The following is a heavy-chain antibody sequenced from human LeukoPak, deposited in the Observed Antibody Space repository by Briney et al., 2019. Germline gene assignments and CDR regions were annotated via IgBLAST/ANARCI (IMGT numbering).Heavy chain of an antibody. V-gene: IGHV4-38-2*02. Sequence: SETLSLTCTVSGYSISSGYYWGWIRQPPGKGLEWIGSIYHSGSTYYNPSLKSRVTISVDTSKNQFSLKLSSVTAADTAVYYCAREPQNRWVVVVAAIAEQRNYFDYWGQGTLVTVSS. D-gene: IGHD2-15*01. CDR3: AREPQNRWVVVVAAIAEQRNYFDY. CDR2: IYHSGST. J-gene: IGHJ4*02. CDR1: GYSISSGYY.